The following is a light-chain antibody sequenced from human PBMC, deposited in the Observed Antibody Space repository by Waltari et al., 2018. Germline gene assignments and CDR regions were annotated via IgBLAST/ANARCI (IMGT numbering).Light chain of an antibody. J-gene: IGKJ5*01. CDR2: AAS. V-gene: IGKV1-39*01. CDR3: QQNYSNIIA. CDR1: QTINTY. Sequence: DIQMTQSPSSLSASVGDRVTITCRASQTINTYLNWYQKKPGNAPKLLIYAASNLHSGVPSRFSGSRSGTAFTLTISSLQPEDFATYYCQQNYSNIIAFGQGTRLDFK.